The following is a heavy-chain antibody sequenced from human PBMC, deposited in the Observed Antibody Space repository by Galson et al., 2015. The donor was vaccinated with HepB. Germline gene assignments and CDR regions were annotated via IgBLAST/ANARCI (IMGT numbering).Heavy chain of an antibody. CDR3: ARGRREYQLLYLGGQGMDV. J-gene: IGHJ6*02. V-gene: IGHV1-8*01. D-gene: IGHD2-2*02. CDR1: GYTFTSYD. CDR2: MNPNSGNT. Sequence: SVKVSCKASGYTFTSYDINWVRQATGQGLEWMGWMNPNSGNTGYAQKFQGRVTMTRNTSISTAYMELSSLRSEDTAVYYCARGRREYQLLYLGGQGMDVWGQGTTVTVSS.